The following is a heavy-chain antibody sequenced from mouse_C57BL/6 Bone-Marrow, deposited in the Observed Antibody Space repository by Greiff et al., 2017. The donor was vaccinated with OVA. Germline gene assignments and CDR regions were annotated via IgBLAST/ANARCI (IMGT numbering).Heavy chain of an antibody. CDR2: IDPSDSYP. Sequence: QVQLQQPGAELVMPGASVKLSCKASGYPFPSYWMHWVKPRPGQGLAWIGEIDPSDSYPNSNQKFQGKSTLTVDNSSSPAYMQLSSLTSEDAAVYYCARGACDYWGQGTTLTVSS. CDR3: ARGACDY. V-gene: IGHV1-69*01. CDR1: GYPFPSYW. J-gene: IGHJ2*01.